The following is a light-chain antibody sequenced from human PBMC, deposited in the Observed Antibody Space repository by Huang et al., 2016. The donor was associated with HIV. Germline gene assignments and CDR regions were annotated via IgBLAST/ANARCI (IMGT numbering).Light chain of an antibody. J-gene: IGKJ2*01. CDR3: QQYYSTSHT. CDR2: AAS. CDR1: QGISNS. V-gene: IGKV1-NL1*01. Sequence: DIQMTQSPSSLSASVGDRVTITCRASQGISNSLAWYQQKPGKAPKLLLYAASRLESGVRSRFSGSGSGTDYTLTINSLQPEDFATYYCQQYYSTSHTFGQGTKLEIK.